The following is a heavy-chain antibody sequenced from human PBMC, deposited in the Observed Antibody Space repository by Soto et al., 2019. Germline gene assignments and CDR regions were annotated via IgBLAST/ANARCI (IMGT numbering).Heavy chain of an antibody. V-gene: IGHV2-70*01. CDR1: GFSLSTSVMC. Sequence: SGPTRVNPTQTLTLTCTFSGFSLSTSVMCVSWIRQPPGKALEWLALIDWDDDKYYSTSLKTMLTISKDTSKNQVVLTMTNMDPVDTATYYCARGVGDLLWKARPYYFDYCGQGTLVTVSS. D-gene: IGHD3-10*01. J-gene: IGHJ4*02. CDR2: IDWDDDK. CDR3: ARGVGDLLWKARPYYFDY.